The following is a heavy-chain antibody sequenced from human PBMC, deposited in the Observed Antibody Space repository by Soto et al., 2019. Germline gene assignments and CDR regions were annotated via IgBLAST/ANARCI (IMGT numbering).Heavy chain of an antibody. J-gene: IGHJ6*02. V-gene: IGHV3-30*14. CDR1: GFALRSNA. CDR2: ISYDGSNK. Sequence: GGSLRLSCAASGFALRSNAMHGGRQGPGKGLEGGAVISYDGSNKYYAASVKGRFTIPRDTSKNTLYRQMNSLRAADTSVYYCARELTVDTSYSSGRDAWGQGPTVTVSS. D-gene: IGHD3-9*01. CDR3: ARELTVDTSYSSGRDA.